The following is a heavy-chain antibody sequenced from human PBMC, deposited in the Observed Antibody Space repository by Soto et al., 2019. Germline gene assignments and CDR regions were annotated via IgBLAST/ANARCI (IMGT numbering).Heavy chain of an antibody. J-gene: IGHJ4*02. Sequence: ASVKVSCKTSGYAFSTYLMHWVRQAPGQGLEWMGILNPTAGRTSYSHKFQGRVTMTSDASTSTAYMELTGLRSDDTAVYYCTREHVVTIFLRGQRGSFDNWSQGTLVTVSS. V-gene: IGHV1-46*01. CDR1: GYAFSTYL. CDR2: LNPTAGRT. D-gene: IGHD3-9*01. CDR3: TREHVVTIFLRGQRGSFDN.